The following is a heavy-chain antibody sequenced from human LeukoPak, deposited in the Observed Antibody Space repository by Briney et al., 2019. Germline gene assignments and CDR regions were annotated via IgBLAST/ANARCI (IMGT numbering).Heavy chain of an antibody. CDR1: GGSISSSSYY. J-gene: IGHJ3*02. D-gene: IGHD3-22*01. Sequence: SETLSLTCTVSGGSISSSSYYWGWIRQPPGKGLEWIGSIYYSGSTYYNPSLKSRVTISVDTSKNQFSLNLSSVTAADTAVYYCARHEMIVEVIEPSHAFDIWGQGTMVTVSS. V-gene: IGHV4-39*01. CDR2: IYYSGST. CDR3: ARHEMIVEVIEPSHAFDI.